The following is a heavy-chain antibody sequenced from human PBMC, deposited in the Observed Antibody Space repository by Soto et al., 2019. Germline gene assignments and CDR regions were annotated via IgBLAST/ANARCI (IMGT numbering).Heavy chain of an antibody. J-gene: IGHJ4*02. Sequence: SQTLSLTCAISGDSVSSNSAAWNWIRQSPSRGLEWLGRTYYRSRWYNDYAVSVKSRITVNPDTSKNQFSLHLNSVTPEDTAVYYCARDLAPYYYDSSGSNIVPGYWGQGTLVTVSS. V-gene: IGHV6-1*01. CDR1: GDSVSSNSAA. D-gene: IGHD3-22*01. CDR3: ARDLAPYYYDSSGSNIVPGY. CDR2: TYYRSRWYN.